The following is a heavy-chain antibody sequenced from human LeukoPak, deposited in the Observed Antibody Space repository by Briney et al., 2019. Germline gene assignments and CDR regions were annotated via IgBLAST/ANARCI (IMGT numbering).Heavy chain of an antibody. Sequence: SETLSLTCTVSGGSISSSSYYWGWIRQPPGTGLEWIGSIYYSGSTYYNPSLKSRVTISVDTSKNQFSLKLSSVTAADTAVYYCARLVVGDYWGQGTLAAVSS. CDR3: ARLVVGDY. CDR1: GGSISSSSYY. D-gene: IGHD1-26*01. V-gene: IGHV4-39*01. J-gene: IGHJ4*02. CDR2: IYYSGST.